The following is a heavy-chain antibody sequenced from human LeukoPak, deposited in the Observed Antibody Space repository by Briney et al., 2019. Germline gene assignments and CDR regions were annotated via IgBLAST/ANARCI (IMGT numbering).Heavy chain of an antibody. J-gene: IGHJ4*02. CDR1: GFTFSSYA. V-gene: IGHV3-23*01. Sequence: GSLRLSCAASGFTFSSYAMSWVRQAPGKGLEWVSAISGSGGSTYYADSVKGRFTISRDNSKNTLYLQMNSLRAKDTAVYYCATYGSGYSYGTPNFDYWGQGTLVTVSS. CDR2: ISGSGGST. CDR3: ATYGSGYSYGTPNFDY. D-gene: IGHD5-18*01.